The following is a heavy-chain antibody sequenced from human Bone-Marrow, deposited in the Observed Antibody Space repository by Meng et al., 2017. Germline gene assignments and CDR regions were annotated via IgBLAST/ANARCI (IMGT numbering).Heavy chain of an antibody. CDR2: IKSKTDGGTT. D-gene: IGHD1-26*01. CDR3: TRVSGSYYGIDY. Sequence: GESLKISCAASGFTFSNAWMSWVRQAPGKGLEWVGRIKSKTDGGTTDYAAPVKGRFTISRDDSKNTLYLQMNSLKTEDTAVYYCTRVSGSYYGIDYWGQGTLVTVSS. J-gene: IGHJ4*02. CDR1: GFTFSNAW. V-gene: IGHV3-15*01.